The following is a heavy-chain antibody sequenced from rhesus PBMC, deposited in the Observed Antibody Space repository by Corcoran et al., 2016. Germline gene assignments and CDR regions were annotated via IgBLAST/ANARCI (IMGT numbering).Heavy chain of an antibody. J-gene: IGHJ4*01. Sequence: EVQLVQSGAEVKRPGESLKISCKTSGYSFTSYWISWVRQMPGKGLEWMGASDPREAATRYNPSVQGQFTKAADKSISTAYLQWSRLKASDTATYYCARGYNWNQGLGYWGQGVLVTVSS. CDR2: SDPREAAT. D-gene: IGHD1-26*01. V-gene: IGHV5-20*01. CDR3: ARGYNWNQGLGY. CDR1: GYSFTSYW.